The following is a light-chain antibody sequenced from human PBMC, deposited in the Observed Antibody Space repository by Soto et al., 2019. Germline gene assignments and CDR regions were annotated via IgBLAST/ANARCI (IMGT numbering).Light chain of an antibody. CDR3: QQYYNCPPVP. Sequence: DIQMTQSPSSVSASVGDRVTITCRASQGISSWLAWYQQKPGKAPKLLIYNVSSLQSGVPSRISGSGSGTEFTITITRLQSADFAFYSCQQYYNCPPVPFGQGTKVEIK. V-gene: IGKV1-12*01. CDR2: NVS. J-gene: IGKJ1*01. CDR1: QGISSW.